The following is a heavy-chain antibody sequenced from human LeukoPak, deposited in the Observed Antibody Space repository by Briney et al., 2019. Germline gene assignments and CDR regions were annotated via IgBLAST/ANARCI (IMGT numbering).Heavy chain of an antibody. CDR2: ISSSSSNI. V-gene: IGHV3-21*01. CDR3: ARVKEAVSGGDHVDY. D-gene: IGHD2-21*02. CDR1: GFTFSSYS. J-gene: IGHJ4*02. Sequence: GGSLRLSCAASGFTFSSYSMNWVRQAPGKGLEWVSSISSSSSNIYYADSVKGRFTISRDNAKNSLYLQMNSLRAEDTAVYYCARVKEAVSGGDHVDYWGQGTLVTVSS.